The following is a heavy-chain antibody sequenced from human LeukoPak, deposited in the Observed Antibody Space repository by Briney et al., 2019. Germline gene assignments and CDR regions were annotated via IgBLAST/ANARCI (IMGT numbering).Heavy chain of an antibody. Sequence: SETLSLTCTVSGGSISSSSYYWGWIRQPPGKGLEWIGEINHSGSTNYNPSLKSRVTISVDTSKNQFSLKLSSVTAADTALYYCARDIRTDIVATAHFDHWGQGTLVTVSS. D-gene: IGHD5-12*01. J-gene: IGHJ4*02. CDR2: INHSGST. CDR1: GGSISSSSYY. CDR3: ARDIRTDIVATAHFDH. V-gene: IGHV4-39*07.